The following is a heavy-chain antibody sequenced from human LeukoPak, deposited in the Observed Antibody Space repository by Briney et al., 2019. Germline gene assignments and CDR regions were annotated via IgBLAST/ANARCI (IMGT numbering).Heavy chain of an antibody. CDR3: ARDQYVWGSYRPFPFDY. V-gene: IGHV3-21*01. J-gene: IGHJ4*02. D-gene: IGHD3-16*02. CDR2: ISSSSSYI. CDR1: GFTFSSYS. Sequence: GGSLRLSXAASGFTFSSYSMNWVRQAPGKGLEWVSSISSSSSYIYYADSVKGRFTISRDNAKNSLYLQMNSLRAEDTAVYYCARDQYVWGSYRPFPFDYWGQGTLVTVSS.